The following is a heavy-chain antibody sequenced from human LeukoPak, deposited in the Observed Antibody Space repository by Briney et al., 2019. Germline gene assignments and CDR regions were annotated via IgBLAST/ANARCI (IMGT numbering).Heavy chain of an antibody. D-gene: IGHD2-21*01. CDR1: GFTFSSYA. J-gene: IGHJ4*02. CDR3: ARDIR. V-gene: IGHV3-53*01. CDR2: IYRDGGT. Sequence: PGGSLRLSCAASGFTFSSYAMSWVRQAPGKGLEWVSIIYRDGGTDYADSVKGRLTISRDNSNNTLYLQMNSLRAEDTAVYYCARDIRWGQGTLVTVSS.